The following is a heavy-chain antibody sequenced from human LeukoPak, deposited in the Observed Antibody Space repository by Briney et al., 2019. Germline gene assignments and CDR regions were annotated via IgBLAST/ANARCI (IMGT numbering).Heavy chain of an antibody. Sequence: PGGSLRLSCAASGFTFDDYAMHWVRQAPGKGLEWVSLISWDGGSTYYADSVKGRFTISRDNSKNSLYLQMNSLRAEDTALYYCAKDTLIRPIIGYMDVWGKGTTVTVSS. J-gene: IGHJ6*03. D-gene: IGHD3-10*01. CDR2: ISWDGGST. V-gene: IGHV3-43D*03. CDR3: AKDTLIRPIIGYMDV. CDR1: GFTFDDYA.